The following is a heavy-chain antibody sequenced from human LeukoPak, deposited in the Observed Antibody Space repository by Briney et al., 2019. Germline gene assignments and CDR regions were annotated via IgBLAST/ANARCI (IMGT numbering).Heavy chain of an antibody. Sequence: SETLSLTCTVSGGSISSYYWSWIRQPPGKGLEWIGYIYYSGSTNYNPSLKSRVTISVDTSKNQFSLKLSSVTAAETAVYYCARGPQVVILDYWGQGTLVTVSS. D-gene: IGHD3-22*01. CDR1: GGSISSYY. CDR3: ARGPQVVILDY. J-gene: IGHJ4*02. V-gene: IGHV4-59*01. CDR2: IYYSGST.